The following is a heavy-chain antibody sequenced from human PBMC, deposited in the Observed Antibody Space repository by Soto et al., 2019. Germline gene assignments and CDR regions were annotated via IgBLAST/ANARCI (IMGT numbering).Heavy chain of an antibody. J-gene: IGHJ3*02. CDR3: ARAYSDAFDI. D-gene: IGHD2-15*01. CDR2: ISSSGTGI. V-gene: IGHV3-11*01. Sequence: QVQPVESGGGLVKPGGSLRLSFAASGFTFSDYYMTWIRQAPGKGLEWVSYISSSGTGIYYADSVRGRFTISRDNAKNSLYLQMSSLRAEDTAVYYCARAYSDAFDIWGQGTMVTVSS. CDR1: GFTFSDYY.